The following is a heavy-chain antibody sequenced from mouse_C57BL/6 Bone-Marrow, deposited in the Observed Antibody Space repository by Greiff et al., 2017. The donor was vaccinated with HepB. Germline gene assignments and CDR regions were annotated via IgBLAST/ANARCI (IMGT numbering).Heavy chain of an antibody. Sequence: VQLQQPGAELVKPGASVKLSCKASGYTFTSYWMHWVKQRPGRGLEWIGRIDPNSGGTKYNEKFKSKATLTVDKHSSTAYMQLSSLTSEDSAVYYCARWDVTTVVGRGYFDVWGTGTTVTVSS. CDR3: ARWDVTTVVGRGYFDV. V-gene: IGHV1-72*01. CDR2: IDPNSGGT. J-gene: IGHJ1*03. D-gene: IGHD1-1*01. CDR1: GYTFTSYW.